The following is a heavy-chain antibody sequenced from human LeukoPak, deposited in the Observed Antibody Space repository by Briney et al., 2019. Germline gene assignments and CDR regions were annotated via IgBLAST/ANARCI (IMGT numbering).Heavy chain of an antibody. J-gene: IGHJ4*02. CDR2: INPNSGGT. D-gene: IGHD3-9*01. CDR3: ARLDWVRYYDILTGYAAFDY. CDR1: GYTFTGYY. Sequence: GASVKVSCKASGYTFTGYYMHWVRQAPGQGLEWMGWINPNSGGTNYAQKFQGRVTMTRDTSISTAYMELSRLRSDDTAVYYCARLDWVRYYDILTGYAAFDYWGQGTLVTVSS. V-gene: IGHV1-2*02.